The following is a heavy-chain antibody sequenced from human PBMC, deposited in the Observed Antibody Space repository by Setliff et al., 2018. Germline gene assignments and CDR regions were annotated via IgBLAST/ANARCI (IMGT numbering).Heavy chain of an antibody. CDR3: ARWHLYWYFEL. CDR1: GYSFTNYY. V-gene: IGHV1-2*04. CDR2: INPSGGT. J-gene: IGHJ2*01. Sequence: ASVKVSCKASGYSFTNYYIHWVRQAPGQGLEWVGIINPSGGTNYAQKCQGWVTVTTDTYTSTAYMELRSLRSADTAVYYCARWHLYWYFELWGRGTLVTVAS.